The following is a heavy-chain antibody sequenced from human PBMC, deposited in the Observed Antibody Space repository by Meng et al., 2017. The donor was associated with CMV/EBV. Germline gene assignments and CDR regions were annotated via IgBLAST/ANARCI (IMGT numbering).Heavy chain of an antibody. CDR2: IKQDGSEK. CDR3: ARDRSSVDFWSGYYAYYYGMDV. D-gene: IGHD3-3*01. J-gene: IGHJ6*02. CDR1: GFTFSSYW. Sequence: LSLTCAASGFTFSSYWMSWVRQAPGKGLEWVANIKQDGSEKYYVDSVKGRFTISRDNAKNSLYLQMNSLRTEDTAVYYCARDRSSVDFWSGYYAYYYGMDVWGQGTTVTVSS. V-gene: IGHV3-7*01.